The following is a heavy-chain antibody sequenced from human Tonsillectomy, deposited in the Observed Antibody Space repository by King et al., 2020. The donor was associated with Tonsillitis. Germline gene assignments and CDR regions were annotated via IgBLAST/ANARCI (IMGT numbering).Heavy chain of an antibody. V-gene: IGHV5-51*01. CDR3: ARMSAGGYNWFDS. CDR1: GYNFNVYW. J-gene: IGHJ5*01. CDR2: IFPGDSDT. Sequence: VQLVESGAEIKKPGESLKISCKDSGYNFNVYWIAWVRQVPGKGLEWMGTIFPGDSDTRYSPSFQGQVTMSVDQSNNNAHLQWNRLKASDTAIYYCARMSAGGYNWFDSWGQGTLVTVSS. D-gene: IGHD2-15*01.